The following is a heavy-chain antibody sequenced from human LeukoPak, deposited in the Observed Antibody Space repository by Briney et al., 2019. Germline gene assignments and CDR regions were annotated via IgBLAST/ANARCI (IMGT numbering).Heavy chain of an antibody. CDR3: ASPSTIYRNDALDI. CDR2: IHPGDSNT. J-gene: IGHJ3*02. V-gene: IGHV5-51*01. CDR1: GYRFTSYW. Sequence: KPGESLKISCKGSGYRFTSYWIGWVRQLPGKGLEWVGIIHPGDSNTRYSPPFQGEVTFSADKSISTAYLQWRSLEASDTAMYYCASPSTIYRNDALDIWGQGTMVTVSS. D-gene: IGHD1-26*01.